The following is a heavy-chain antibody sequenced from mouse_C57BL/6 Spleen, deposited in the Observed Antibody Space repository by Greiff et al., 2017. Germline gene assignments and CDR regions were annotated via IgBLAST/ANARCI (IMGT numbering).Heavy chain of an antibody. CDR1: GYTFTSYW. V-gene: IGHV1-69*01. CDR2: IDPSDSYT. D-gene: IGHD2-2*01. CDR3: ARSGGYDGGYAMGY. Sequence: VQLQQPGAELVMPGASVKLSCKASGYTFTSYWMHWVKQRPGQGLEWIGEIDPSDSYTNYNQKFKGKATLTVDKSSSTAYMQLSSLTSEDSAVYYCARSGGYDGGYAMGYWGQGTSVTVSS. J-gene: IGHJ4*01.